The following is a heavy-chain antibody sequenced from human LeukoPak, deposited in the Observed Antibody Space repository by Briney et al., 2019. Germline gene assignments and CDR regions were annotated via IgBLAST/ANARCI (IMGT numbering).Heavy chain of an antibody. J-gene: IGHJ4*02. CDR1: GYTFTGYY. V-gene: IGHV1-2*02. CDR3: ARGRPMVRGVIIKGYYFDY. D-gene: IGHD3-10*01. Sequence: ASVKVSCKASGYTFTGYYMHWVRQAPGQGLEWMGWINPNSGGTNYAQKFQGRVTMTRDTSISTAYMELSRLRSDDTAVYYCARGRPMVRGVIIKGYYFDYWGQGTLVTVPS. CDR2: INPNSGGT.